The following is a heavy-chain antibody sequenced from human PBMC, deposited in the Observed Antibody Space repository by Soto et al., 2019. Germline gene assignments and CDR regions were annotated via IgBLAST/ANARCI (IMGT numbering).Heavy chain of an antibody. V-gene: IGHV4-61*01. CDR1: GGSVSSGSYY. Sequence: SETLSLTCTVSGGSVSSGSYYWSWIRQPPGKGLEWIGYIYYSGSTNYNPSLKSRVTISVDTSKNQFSLKLSSVTAADTAVYYCAITLDAVRAPFDYWGQGTLVTVSS. CDR2: IYYSGST. J-gene: IGHJ4*02. CDR3: AITLDAVRAPFDY.